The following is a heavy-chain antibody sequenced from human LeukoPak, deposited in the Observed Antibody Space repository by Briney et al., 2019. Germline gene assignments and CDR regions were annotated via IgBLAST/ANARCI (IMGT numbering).Heavy chain of an antibody. CDR3: ARQVSVDTAVVNYYYYYGMDV. V-gene: IGHV5-51*01. Sequence: GESLKISCQSSGYSFTRYWTGWVRQMPGKGLEWMGIINLGDSDTRYSPSFQGQVTISADKSINTAYLEWSSLKASDTAMYYCARQVSVDTAVVNYYYYYGMDVWGQGTTVTVSS. D-gene: IGHD5-18*01. CDR2: INLGDSDT. J-gene: IGHJ6*02. CDR1: GYSFTRYW.